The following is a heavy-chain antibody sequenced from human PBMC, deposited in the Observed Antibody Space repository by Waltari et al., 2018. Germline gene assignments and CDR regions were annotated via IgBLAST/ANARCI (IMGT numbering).Heavy chain of an antibody. CDR1: GYSFTSYW. CDR2: IYPGNSDT. Sequence: VQLVQSGAAVKKPGASLKSSCKGSGYSFTSYWIGWVRQMPGKGLEWMGIIYPGNSDTRYNPSFQGQVTISADKSISTAYLQWSSLKASDTAMYYCARVYCGGDCSRGGNLWGQGTLVTVSS. V-gene: IGHV5-51*01. CDR3: ARVYCGGDCSRGGNL. J-gene: IGHJ5*02. D-gene: IGHD2-21*02.